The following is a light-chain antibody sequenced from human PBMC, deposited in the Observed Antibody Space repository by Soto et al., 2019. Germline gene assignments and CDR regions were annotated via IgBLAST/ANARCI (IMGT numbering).Light chain of an antibody. J-gene: IGKJ2*03. CDR1: QSVSSSY. CDR3: QQYGTSPPMYS. CDR2: GAS. Sequence: EIVLTQSPGTLSLSPGERATLSCRASQSVSSSYLARYQQKPGQAPRLLIYGASSRASGIPDRFSGSGSGADFTLTINRLEPEDFAVYYCQQYGTSPPMYSFGQGTKLEI. V-gene: IGKV3-20*01.